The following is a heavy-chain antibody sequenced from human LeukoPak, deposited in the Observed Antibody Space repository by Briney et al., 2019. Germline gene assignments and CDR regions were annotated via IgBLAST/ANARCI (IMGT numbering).Heavy chain of an antibody. D-gene: IGHD6-13*01. CDR1: GFTVSSNY. V-gene: IGHV3-53*01. CDR2: IYSGGST. J-gene: IGHJ6*01. Sequence: GGSLRLSFAASGFTVSSNYMSWVRQAPGKGLEWVSVIYSGGSTYYADSVKGRFTISRDNSKNTLYLQMNSLRAEDTAVYYCARVLWYSSSWEPERHYGMDVWGQGTTVTVSS. CDR3: ARVLWYSSSWEPERHYGMDV.